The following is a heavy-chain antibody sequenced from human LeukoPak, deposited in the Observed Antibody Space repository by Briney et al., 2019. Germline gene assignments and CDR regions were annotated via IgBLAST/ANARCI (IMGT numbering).Heavy chain of an antibody. J-gene: IGHJ4*02. CDR3: TTSGPHIVATSY. D-gene: IGHD5-12*01. CDR1: GLTFTNAW. V-gene: IGHV3-15*01. Sequence: GGSLRLSCAASGLTFTNAWMTWVRQAPGKGLEWVGRIKRKTDGGTPDYAAPVKGRFTISRDDSNNMLYLQMNSLKTEDTAVYYCTTSGPHIVATSYWGQGTLVTVSS. CDR2: IKRKTDGGTP.